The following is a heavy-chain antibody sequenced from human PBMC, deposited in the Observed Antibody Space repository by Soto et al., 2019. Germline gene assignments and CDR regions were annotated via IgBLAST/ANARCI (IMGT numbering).Heavy chain of an antibody. J-gene: IGHJ3*01. CDR3: ARTTGSRSLDV. Sequence: QVQLQESGPGLVKPSETLSLTATVSGASINNTGFYWSWIRQPPGKGLEWIGYIYSSGSTTYNSSLKSRVPISLDTSKNQVSLNLPSVTAADTAMYYCARTTGSRSLDVWGHGTMVSVSS. CDR1: GASINNTGFY. D-gene: IGHD3-9*01. V-gene: IGHV4-61*08. CDR2: IYSSGST.